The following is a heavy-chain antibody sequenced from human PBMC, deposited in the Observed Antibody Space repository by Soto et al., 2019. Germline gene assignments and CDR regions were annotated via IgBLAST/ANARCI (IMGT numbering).Heavy chain of an antibody. Sequence: PGGSLRLSCAASGFTFSNYILHWVRQAPGKGLEWVAMILHDGNNRYYADSVKGRFTISRDNSKNTLYLQMNSLRAEDTAVYYCARVEKRTGYFDYWGQGTLVTVSS. CDR1: GFTFSNYI. V-gene: IGHV3-30*14. D-gene: IGHD7-27*01. J-gene: IGHJ4*02. CDR3: ARVEKRTGYFDY. CDR2: ILHDGNNR.